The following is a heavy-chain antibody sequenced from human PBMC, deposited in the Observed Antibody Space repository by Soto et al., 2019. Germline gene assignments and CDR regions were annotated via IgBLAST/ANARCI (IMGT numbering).Heavy chain of an antibody. Sequence: PGGSLRLSCVASEFTFSDHWMHWVRQAPGKGLVWVSRINSGGSRTNYADSVKGRFTISRDNAKNTLYLEMNSLSVEDTAVYYCARGNCSGDTCFFGGTHWGRGTLVTVSS. D-gene: IGHD2-21*02. V-gene: IGHV3-74*01. CDR3: ARGNCSGDTCFFGGTH. CDR2: INSGGSRT. CDR1: EFTFSDHW. J-gene: IGHJ4*02.